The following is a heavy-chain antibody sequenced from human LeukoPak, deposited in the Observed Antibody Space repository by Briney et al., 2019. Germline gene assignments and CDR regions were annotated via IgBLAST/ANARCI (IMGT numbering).Heavy chain of an antibody. CDR3: AKDVEEDIVVVPAAMDFAFDI. D-gene: IGHD2-2*01. CDR1: GFTFSSYG. Sequence: PGRSLRLSCAASGFTFSSYGTHWVRQAPGKGLEWVAVIWYDGSNKYYADSVKGRFTISRDNSKNTLYLQMNSLRAEDTAVYYCAKDVEEDIVVVPAAMDFAFDIWGQGTMVTVSS. V-gene: IGHV3-33*06. J-gene: IGHJ3*02. CDR2: IWYDGSNK.